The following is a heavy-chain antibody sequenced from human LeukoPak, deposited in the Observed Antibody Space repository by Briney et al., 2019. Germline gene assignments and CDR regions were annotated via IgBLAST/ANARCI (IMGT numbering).Heavy chain of an antibody. V-gene: IGHV4-59*01. Sequence: PSETLSLTCTVSGGSISSYYWSWIRQPPGKGLEWIGYIYYSGSTNCNPSLKSRVTISVDTSKNQFSLKLSSVTAADTAVYYCARTYIAVAVAFDIWGQGTMVTVSS. CDR2: IYYSGST. J-gene: IGHJ3*02. CDR3: ARTYIAVAVAFDI. CDR1: GGSISSYY. D-gene: IGHD6-19*01.